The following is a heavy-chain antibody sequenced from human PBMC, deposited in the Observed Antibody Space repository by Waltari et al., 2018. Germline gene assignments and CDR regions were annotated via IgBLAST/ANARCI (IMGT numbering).Heavy chain of an antibody. CDR1: GGSISSSNW. V-gene: IGHV4-4*02. D-gene: IGHD6-25*01. J-gene: IGHJ6*02. CDR3: ARDRWDRAAGGMDV. Sequence: QVQLQESGPGLVKPSGTLSLTCAVSGGSISSSNWWSWVRPPPGKGLEWIGEIYHSGTTNNTPSLKMRVTISVDKSKNQFSLKLSSVTAADTAVYYCARDRWDRAAGGMDVWGQGTTVTVSS. CDR2: IYHSGTT.